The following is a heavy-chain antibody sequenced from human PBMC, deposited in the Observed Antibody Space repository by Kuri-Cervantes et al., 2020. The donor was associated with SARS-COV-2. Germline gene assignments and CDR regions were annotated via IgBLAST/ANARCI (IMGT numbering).Heavy chain of an antibody. V-gene: IGHV1-3*01. CDR2: INAGNGNK. Sequence: ASVKVSCKASGYTFTSYDMHWVRQAPGQRLEWMGWINAGNGNKKYSQKPQGRVTMTTDTSTSTAYMELRSLRSDDTAVYYCARDEAVVTADMGPNYFHPWGQGTRVTVSS. J-gene: IGHJ5*02. CDR3: ARDEAVVTADMGPNYFHP. CDR1: GYTFTSYD. D-gene: IGHD2-2*01.